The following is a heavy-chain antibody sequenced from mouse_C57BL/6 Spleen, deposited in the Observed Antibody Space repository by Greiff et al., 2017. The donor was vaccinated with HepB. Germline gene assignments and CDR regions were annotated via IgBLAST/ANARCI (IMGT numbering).Heavy chain of an antibody. Sequence: VQLQQSGAELVRPGASVKLSCTASGFNIKDDYMHWVKQRPEQGLEWIGWIDPENGDTEYASKFQGKATITADTSSNTAYLQLSSLTSEDTAVYYCTHDGYYQFAYWGQGTLVTVSA. V-gene: IGHV14-4*01. J-gene: IGHJ3*01. D-gene: IGHD2-3*01. CDR3: THDGYYQFAY. CDR2: IDPENGDT. CDR1: GFNIKDDY.